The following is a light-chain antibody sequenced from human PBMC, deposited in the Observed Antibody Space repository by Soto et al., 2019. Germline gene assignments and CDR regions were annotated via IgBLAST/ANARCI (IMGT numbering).Light chain of an antibody. Sequence: EIVLTQSPGTLSLSPGARATLSCRASQSVSSSYLAWYQQKPGQAPRLLIYGASSRATGIPDRFSGSGSGTDFTLTISSLEPEEFAVYYCQQRSNWPLTVGGGTKVDIK. CDR3: QQRSNWPLT. CDR2: GAS. V-gene: IGKV3D-20*02. J-gene: IGKJ4*01. CDR1: QSVSSSY.